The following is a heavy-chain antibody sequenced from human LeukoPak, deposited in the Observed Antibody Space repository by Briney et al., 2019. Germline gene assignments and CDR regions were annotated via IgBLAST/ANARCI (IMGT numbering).Heavy chain of an antibody. CDR3: ARDYPRGFPHDVFDI. CDR2: IWYDGSNK. D-gene: IGHD5-12*01. V-gene: IGHV3-33*08. J-gene: IGHJ3*02. Sequence: GGSLRLSCAASGFTFSNAWMSWVRQAPGKGLEWVAVIWYDGSNKYYADSVKGRFTISRDNSKNTLYLQMNSLRAEDTAVYYCARDYPRGFPHDVFDIWGQGTMVTVSS. CDR1: GFTFSNAW.